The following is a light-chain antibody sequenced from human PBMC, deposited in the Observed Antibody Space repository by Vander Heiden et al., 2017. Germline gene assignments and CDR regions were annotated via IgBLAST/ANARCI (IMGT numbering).Light chain of an antibody. CDR1: QSISSY. V-gene: IGKV1-39*01. Sequence: DIQMTQSPSSLSASVGDRVTITCRASQSISSYLNWYQQKPGKAPKLLIYAASSLQSGVPSRLSGSGSGTDFTLTISSLQPEDFATYYCQQSDSTLPYTFGQGTKLEIK. CDR2: AAS. J-gene: IGKJ2*01. CDR3: QQSDSTLPYT.